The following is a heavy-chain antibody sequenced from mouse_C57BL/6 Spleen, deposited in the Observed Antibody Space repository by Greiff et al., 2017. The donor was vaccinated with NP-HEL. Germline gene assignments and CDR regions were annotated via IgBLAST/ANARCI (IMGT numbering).Heavy chain of an antibody. CDR3: ARSPYDYDVGYFDY. Sequence: VQLQQSGPELVKPGASVKISCKASGYSFTGYYMNWVKQSPEKSLEWIGEINPSTGGTTYNQKFKAKATLTVDKSSSTAYMQLKSLTSEDSAVYYCARSPYDYDVGYFDYWGQGTTLTVSS. V-gene: IGHV1-42*01. CDR1: GYSFTGYY. CDR2: INPSTGGT. J-gene: IGHJ2*01. D-gene: IGHD2-4*01.